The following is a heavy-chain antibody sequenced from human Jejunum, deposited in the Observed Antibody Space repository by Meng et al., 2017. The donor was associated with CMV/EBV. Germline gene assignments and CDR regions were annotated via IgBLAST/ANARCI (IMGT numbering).Heavy chain of an antibody. V-gene: IGHV4-59*01. Sequence: CTVSGASMKSYYWSWIRQPPGKGLEWIGNIYYNGATNYNPSLKSRVIILIDTSKNQFSLKVGSVTAADTAVYYCARGNRATGGNFDYWGQGTLVPSPQ. J-gene: IGHJ4*02. CDR1: GASMKSYY. CDR3: ARGNRATGGNFDY. CDR2: IYYNGAT. D-gene: IGHD2-8*02.